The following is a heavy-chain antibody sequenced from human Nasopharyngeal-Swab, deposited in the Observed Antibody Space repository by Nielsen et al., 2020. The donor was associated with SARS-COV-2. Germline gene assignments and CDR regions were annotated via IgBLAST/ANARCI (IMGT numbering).Heavy chain of an antibody. D-gene: IGHD2-15*01. CDR1: GGSINDYY. Sequence: GSLRLSCSVSGGSINDYYWTWIRQPPGKELEWVGYVYYTGGTSYNPSLKSRVTISLDTSKNQFSLRLTSVTAADTAVYYCARMDAAIDYWGQGTLVTVSS. V-gene: IGHV4-59*08. CDR2: VYYTGGT. CDR3: ARMDAAIDY. J-gene: IGHJ4*02.